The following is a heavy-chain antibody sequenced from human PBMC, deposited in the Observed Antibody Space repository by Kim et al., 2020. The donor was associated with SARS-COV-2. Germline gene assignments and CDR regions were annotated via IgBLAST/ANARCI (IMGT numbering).Heavy chain of an antibody. D-gene: IGHD2-21*01. Sequence: KFQGRVTITADKSTSTAYMELSSLRSEDTAVYYCARAPAYCGGDCPEVDVWGKGTTVTVSS. CDR3: ARAPAYCGGDCPEVDV. V-gene: IGHV1-69*04. J-gene: IGHJ6*04.